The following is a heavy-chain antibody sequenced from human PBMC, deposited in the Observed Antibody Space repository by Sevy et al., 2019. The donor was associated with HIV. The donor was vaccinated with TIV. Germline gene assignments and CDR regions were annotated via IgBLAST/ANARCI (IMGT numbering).Heavy chain of an antibody. D-gene: IGHD3-3*01. Sequence: GGSLRLSCAASGFTFSSYIMNWVRQAPGKGLEWVSSFISSSSYIYYADSVKGRFTISRDNAKNSLYLQMNSLRVEDMAVYYCARGVRDFWSGYPDYWGQGTLVTVSS. CDR2: FISSSSYI. J-gene: IGHJ4*02. CDR1: GFTFSSYI. CDR3: ARGVRDFWSGYPDY. V-gene: IGHV3-21*01.